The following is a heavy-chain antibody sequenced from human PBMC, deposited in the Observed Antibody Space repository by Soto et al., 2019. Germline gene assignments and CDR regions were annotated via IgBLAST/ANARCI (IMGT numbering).Heavy chain of an antibody. CDR3: ARDPNRGGDFDF. D-gene: IGHD3-16*01. CDR2: INPDGNDK. Sequence: PGGSLRLSCEASGFAFSTYWMTWVRQAPGKGLEWVANINPDGNDKYYADSVRGRFTMSRDNPKNSLFLQMDSLRAEDTAVYYCARDPNRGGDFDFWGQGPLVTVPS. V-gene: IGHV3-7*05. CDR1: GFAFSTYW. J-gene: IGHJ4*02.